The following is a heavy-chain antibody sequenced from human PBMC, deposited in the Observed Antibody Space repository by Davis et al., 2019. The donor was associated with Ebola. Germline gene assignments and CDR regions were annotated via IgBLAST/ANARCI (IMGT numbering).Heavy chain of an antibody. CDR1: GYTFTGYY. V-gene: IGHV1-2*02. D-gene: IGHD5-24*01. J-gene: IGHJ4*02. CDR2: INPNSGGT. CDR3: ARIATWGYEYFDY. Sequence: ASVKVSCKASGYTFTGYYMHWVRQAPGQGLEWLGWINPNSGGTDYAQKFQGRVTMTRDTSINTAYMELSRLRSDDTAVYYCARIATWGYEYFDYWGQGTLVTVSS.